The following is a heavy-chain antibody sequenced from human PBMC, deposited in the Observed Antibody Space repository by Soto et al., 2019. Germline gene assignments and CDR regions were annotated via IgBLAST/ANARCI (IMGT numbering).Heavy chain of an antibody. CDR3: ARTNGDLDY. CDR1: GYTFSSYD. J-gene: IGHJ4*02. CDR2: ISTQSGNK. D-gene: IGHD4-17*01. Sequence: QVQLVQSGAEVKKPGASVKVACKTSGYTFSSYDINWVRQGTGQGLEWMGWISTQSGNKGYAQKFQGRITMTRDTSISTAYTELSSLRSDDTALYYCARTNGDLDYWGQGTLVTVSS. V-gene: IGHV1-8*01.